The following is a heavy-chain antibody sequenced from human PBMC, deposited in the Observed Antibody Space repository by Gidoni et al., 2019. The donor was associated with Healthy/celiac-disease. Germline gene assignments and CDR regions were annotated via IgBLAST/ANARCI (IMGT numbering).Heavy chain of an antibody. CDR3: ARALVDYYDSSGYSARYDY. V-gene: IGHV2-70*01. Sequence: QVTLRESGPALVKPTQTLTLTCTFSGFSLSTSGMCVSWIRQPPGKALEWLALIDWDDDKYYSTSLKTRLTISKDTSKNQVVLTMTNMDPVDTATYYCARALVDYYDSSGYSARYDYWGQGTLVTVSS. J-gene: IGHJ4*02. CDR1: GFSLSTSGMC. CDR2: IDWDDDK. D-gene: IGHD3-22*01.